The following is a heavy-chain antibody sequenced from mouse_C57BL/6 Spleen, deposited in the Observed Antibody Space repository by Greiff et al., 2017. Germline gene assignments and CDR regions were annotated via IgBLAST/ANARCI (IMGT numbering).Heavy chain of an antibody. CDR2: IWGDGST. J-gene: IGHJ1*03. D-gene: IGHD1-2*01. CDR3: AKTFITTVGRLWYFDV. V-gene: IGHV2-3*01. Sequence: VKLVESGPGLVAPSQSLSITCTVSGFSFTSYGVSWVRQPPGKGLEWLGVIWGDGSTNYHSALISRLSISKDNSKSQVFLKLNSLQTDETATYYCAKTFITTVGRLWYFDVWGTGTTVTVSS. CDR1: GFSFTSYG.